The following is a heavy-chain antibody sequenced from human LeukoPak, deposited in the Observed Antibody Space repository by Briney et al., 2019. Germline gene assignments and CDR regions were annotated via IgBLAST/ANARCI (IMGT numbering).Heavy chain of an antibody. CDR1: GFTVSSNY. J-gene: IGHJ6*02. CDR2: IYSGGST. Sequence: GGSLRLSCAASGFTVSSNYMSWVRQAPGKGLEWVSFIYSGGSTYYADSVKGRFTISRDNSKNTLYLQMNSLRAEDTAVYYCASRYYDFWSGSYSTYGMDVWGQGTTVTVSS. D-gene: IGHD3-3*01. CDR3: ASRYYDFWSGSYSTYGMDV. V-gene: IGHV3-66*01.